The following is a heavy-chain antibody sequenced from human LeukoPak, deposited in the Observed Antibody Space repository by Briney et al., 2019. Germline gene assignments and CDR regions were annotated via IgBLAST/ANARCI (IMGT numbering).Heavy chain of an antibody. Sequence: ASVKVSCKASGYTFTSYGISWVRQAPGQGLEWMGWISAYNGNTNYAQKLQGRVTMTTDTSKSTDYMELRSLRSDDTAVYYCARDCSGGSCYSPYYGMDVWGKGTTVTVSS. J-gene: IGHJ6*04. D-gene: IGHD2-15*01. V-gene: IGHV1-18*04. CDR1: GYTFTSYG. CDR2: ISAYNGNT. CDR3: ARDCSGGSCYSPYYGMDV.